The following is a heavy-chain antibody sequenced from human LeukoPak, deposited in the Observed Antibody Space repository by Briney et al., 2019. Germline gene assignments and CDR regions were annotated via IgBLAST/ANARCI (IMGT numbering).Heavy chain of an antibody. V-gene: IGHV4-34*01. CDR3: ARGGAGYYYYGFDV. J-gene: IGHJ6*02. CDR1: GGSISSYY. CDR2: IHHSGTT. D-gene: IGHD3-3*01. Sequence: SETLSLTCTVSGGSISSYYWSWIRQPPGKGLEWIGEIHHSGTTNYNPSLKSRVTISIDTSKNQFSLRLSSVTAADTAVYYCARGGAGYYYYGFDVWGQGTAVTVSS.